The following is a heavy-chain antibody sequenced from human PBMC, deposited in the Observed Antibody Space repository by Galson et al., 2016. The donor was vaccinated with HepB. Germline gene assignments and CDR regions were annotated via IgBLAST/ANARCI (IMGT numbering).Heavy chain of an antibody. CDR3: ASLWQPGY. CDR2: ITSSSSYI. J-gene: IGHJ4*02. V-gene: IGHV3-21*01. CDR1: GFSFSFYS. D-gene: IGHD3-16*01. Sequence: SLRLSCAASGFSFSFYSMNWVRQAPGKGLEWVSSITSSSSYIYYADSVKGRFTISGDNAKNSVYLQMNSLRAEDTAVYYCASLWQPGYWGQGILVTVSS.